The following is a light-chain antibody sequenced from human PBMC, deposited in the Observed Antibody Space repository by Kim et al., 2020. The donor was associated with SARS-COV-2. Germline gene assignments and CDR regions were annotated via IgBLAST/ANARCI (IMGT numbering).Light chain of an antibody. CDR1: QSVSSNH. Sequence: EIVLTQSPGTLSLSPGEGTTLSCRASQSVSSNHFVWYQQKPGQAPRLLIYGASIRATGIPDRFSGSGSGTDFTLTISRLQPEDFAVYFCHQYSESPHTFGQGTKLE. V-gene: IGKV3-20*01. CDR3: HQYSESPHT. CDR2: GAS. J-gene: IGKJ2*01.